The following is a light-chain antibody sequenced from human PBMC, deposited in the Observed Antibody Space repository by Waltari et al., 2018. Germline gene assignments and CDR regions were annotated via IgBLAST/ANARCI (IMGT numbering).Light chain of an antibody. J-gene: IGLJ2*01. CDR2: NDG. Sequence: SYELTQPPSVSVSPGQTARITCSGDALPKQYAYWYQQKPGQAPVLVIYNDGERPSGIPERFSGSSSGTTVTLTISGVQAEDEADYYCQSADSSGTYHVVFGGGTKLTVL. CDR1: ALPKQY. V-gene: IGLV3-25*03. CDR3: QSADSSGTYHVV.